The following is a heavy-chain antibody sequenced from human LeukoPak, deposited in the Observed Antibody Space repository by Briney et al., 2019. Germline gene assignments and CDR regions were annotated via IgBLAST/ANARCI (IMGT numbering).Heavy chain of an antibody. V-gene: IGHV4-59*01. J-gene: IGHJ4*02. CDR3: ARASWGDYVFDY. D-gene: IGHD4-17*01. Sequence: SETLSLTCTVSGGSISSYYWSWIRQPPGKGLEWVGYIYYSGSTNYNPSLKSRVTISVDTSKNQFSLKLSSVTAADTAVYYCARASWGDYVFDYWGQGTLVTVSS. CDR1: GGSISSYY. CDR2: IYYSGST.